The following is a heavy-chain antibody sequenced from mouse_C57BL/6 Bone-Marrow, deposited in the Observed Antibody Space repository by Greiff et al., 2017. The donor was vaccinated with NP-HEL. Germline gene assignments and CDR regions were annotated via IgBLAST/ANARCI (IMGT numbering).Heavy chain of an antibody. CDR2: FSSGGSYT. J-gene: IGHJ3*01. CDR1: GFTFSSYG. Sequence: EVKLVESGGDLVKPGGSLTLSCAASGFTFSSYGVSWVRQPPAKKLVWVATFSSGGSYTYYPASVKGRFTISRDNAKNTLYLQMSSLKSEDTAMYYCARQATPPSWASFAYWGQGTLVTVSA. CDR3: ARQATPPSWASFAY. D-gene: IGHD4-1*01. V-gene: IGHV5-6*01.